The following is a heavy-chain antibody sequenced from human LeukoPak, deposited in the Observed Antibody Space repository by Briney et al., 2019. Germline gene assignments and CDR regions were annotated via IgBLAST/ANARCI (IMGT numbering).Heavy chain of an antibody. D-gene: IGHD5-18*01. Sequence: LETLSLTCTVSGGSISTSSYYWGWIRQPPGKGLEWIGNIHNSESTYYNPSLKSRVTMSVDTSKNQFSLKLSSVTAADTAVYYCARQVTFGYAFAYYFDYWGQGSLVTVSS. J-gene: IGHJ4*02. CDR1: GGSISTSSYY. CDR2: IHNSEST. CDR3: ARQVTFGYAFAYYFDY. V-gene: IGHV4-39*01.